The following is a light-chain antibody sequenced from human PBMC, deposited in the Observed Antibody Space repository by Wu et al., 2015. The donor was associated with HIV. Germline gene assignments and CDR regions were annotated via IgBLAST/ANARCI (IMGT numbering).Light chain of an antibody. Sequence: EIVMTQSPATLSVSPGESATLSCRASQSVSSNLAWYQQKPGQAPRLLIYGASTRATGIPARFSGSESGTEFTLTISSLQSEDFAVYYCQQYGTSPFTFGPGTKVDIK. CDR3: QQYGTSPFT. CDR2: GAS. V-gene: IGKV3-15*01. J-gene: IGKJ3*01. CDR1: QSVSSN.